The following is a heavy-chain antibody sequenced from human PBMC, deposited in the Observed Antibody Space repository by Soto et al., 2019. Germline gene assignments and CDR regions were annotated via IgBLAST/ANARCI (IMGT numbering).Heavy chain of an antibody. V-gene: IGHV3-15*07. CDR2: IKSKTDGGTT. J-gene: IGHJ6*02. CDR1: GFTFSNAW. Sequence: GGSLRLSCAASGFTFSNAWMNWVRQAPGKGLEWVGRIKSKTDGGTTDYAAPVKGRFTISRDDSKNTLYLQMNSLKTEDTAVYYCTTDRVIVLMVYPTTYYYYGMDVWGQGTTVTVSS. CDR3: TTDRVIVLMVYPTTYYYYGMDV. D-gene: IGHD2-8*01.